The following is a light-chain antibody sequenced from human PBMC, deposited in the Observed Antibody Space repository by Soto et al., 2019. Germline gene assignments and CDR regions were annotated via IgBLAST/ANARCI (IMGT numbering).Light chain of an antibody. Sequence: QSVLTQPASVYGSPGQSITISCPGTSSDVGGYNHVSWYQQHPGKAPKLMIYDVSNRPSGVSNRFSGSKSGNTASLTISGLQAEDEADYYCSSYTSSSGFVFGTGTKVTVL. V-gene: IGLV2-14*01. CDR2: DVS. J-gene: IGLJ1*01. CDR1: SSDVGGYNH. CDR3: SSYTSSSGFV.